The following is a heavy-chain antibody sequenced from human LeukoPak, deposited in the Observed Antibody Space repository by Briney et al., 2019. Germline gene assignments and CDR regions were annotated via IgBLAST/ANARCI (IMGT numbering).Heavy chain of an antibody. CDR2: IHYSGTT. CDR1: GGSISTYY. Sequence: TPSETLSLTCTVSGGSISTYYWSWIRQPPGKGLDWIGYIHYSGTTNYNPSLKNRVTISLDTSKNQFSLNPSSVTAADTAVYYCARMGGYSGYATHWGQGTLVTVSS. D-gene: IGHD5-12*01. CDR3: ARMGGYSGYATH. V-gene: IGHV4-59*08. J-gene: IGHJ4*02.